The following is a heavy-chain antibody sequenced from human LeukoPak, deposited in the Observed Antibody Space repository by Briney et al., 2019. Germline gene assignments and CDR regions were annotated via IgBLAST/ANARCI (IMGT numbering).Heavy chain of an antibody. V-gene: IGHV3-21*01. Sequence: GGSLRLSCAASGFTFSNYGMNWVRQAPGKGLEWVSSITSTSTYMYYAGSVKGRFTVSRDNAKNSLFLQMNSLRAEDTAVYYCARRLVGATAAFDIWGQGTMVTVSS. CDR1: GFTFSNYG. J-gene: IGHJ3*02. CDR2: ITSTSTYM. CDR3: ARRLVGATAAFDI. D-gene: IGHD1-26*01.